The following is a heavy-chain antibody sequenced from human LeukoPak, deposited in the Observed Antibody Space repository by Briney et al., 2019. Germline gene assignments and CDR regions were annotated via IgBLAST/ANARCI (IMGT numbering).Heavy chain of an antibody. D-gene: IGHD2-15*01. CDR2: ISGDTSDM. Sequence: GGSLRLSCAASGFTFSNYGMNWVRQAPGKGLEWVSSISGDTSDMDYADSVKGPFTISRDNAKNSLYLQMNSVRAEDTAVYYCARGRRETGYASFDYWGQGTLVTVS. CDR3: ARGRRETGYASFDY. V-gene: IGHV3-21*01. CDR1: GFTFSNYG. J-gene: IGHJ4*02.